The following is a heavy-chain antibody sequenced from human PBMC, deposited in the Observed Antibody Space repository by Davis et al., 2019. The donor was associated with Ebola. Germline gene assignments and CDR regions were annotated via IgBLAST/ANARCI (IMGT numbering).Heavy chain of an antibody. J-gene: IGHJ5*02. D-gene: IGHD6-13*01. V-gene: IGHV4-34*01. CDR3: ARVGKSRIAAAGTVWFDP. CDR2: INHSGST. Sequence: SETLSLTCAVYGGSFSGYYWSWIRQPPGKGLEWIGEINHSGSTNYTPSLKSRVAISVDTSKNQFSLQLSSVTAADTAVDYCARVGKSRIAAAGTVWFDPWGQGTLVTVSS. CDR1: GGSFSGYY.